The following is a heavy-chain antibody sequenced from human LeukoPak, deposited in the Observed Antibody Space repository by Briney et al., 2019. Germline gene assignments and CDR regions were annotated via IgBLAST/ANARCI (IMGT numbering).Heavy chain of an antibody. CDR3: AKDRAAVYYYYYLDV. J-gene: IGHJ6*03. Sequence: EGSLRLSCAASGFTFSSYGMHWVRQAPGKGLEWVAVIWYDGSNKYYADSVKGRFTISRDNSKNTPYLQMNRLRAEDTAVYYCAKDRAAVYYYYYLDVWGKGTTVTVSS. CDR1: GFTFSSYG. V-gene: IGHV3-33*06. CDR2: IWYDGSNK.